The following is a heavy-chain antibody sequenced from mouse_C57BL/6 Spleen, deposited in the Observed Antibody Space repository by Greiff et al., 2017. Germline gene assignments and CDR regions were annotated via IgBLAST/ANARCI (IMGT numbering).Heavy chain of an antibody. V-gene: IGHV14-4*01. CDR1: GFNINDDH. J-gene: IGHJ4*01. CDR3: TTGWLLRDCMDY. CDR2: IDPENGDT. D-gene: IGHD2-3*01. Sequence: EVQLQQSGAELVRPGASVKLSCTASGFNINDDHMHWVKQRPEQGLEWIGWIDPENGDTEYASKFKGKATLTVDTSSITAYRQLSSLTSEDTAVYYCTTGWLLRDCMDYWGQGTTVTVSA.